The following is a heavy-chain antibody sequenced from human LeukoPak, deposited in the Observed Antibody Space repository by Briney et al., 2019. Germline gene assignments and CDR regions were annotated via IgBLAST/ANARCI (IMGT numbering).Heavy chain of an antibody. CDR3: ATDLGLTMIRGVIVH. V-gene: IGHV3-15*01. CDR1: GFTFTNAW. J-gene: IGHJ4*02. CDR2: IKSKGDGETT. Sequence: PGGSLRLSCAASGFTFTNAWMTWVRQAPGKGLEWVGRIKSKGDGETTDYAAPVKGRFTMSRDDSEAPLYLQMNSLKAEDTAVYYCATDLGLTMIRGVIVHWGQGALVTVSS. D-gene: IGHD3-10*01.